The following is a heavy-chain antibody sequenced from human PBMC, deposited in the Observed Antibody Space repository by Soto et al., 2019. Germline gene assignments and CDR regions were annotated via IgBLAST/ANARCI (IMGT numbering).Heavy chain of an antibody. D-gene: IGHD1-26*01. CDR2: ISYDGRVK. Sequence: QAQLVESGGGVVQPGRSLSLSCAASGFTFSDYPMHWVRQAPGKGLEWVAVISYDGRVKYYVDSVKGRFTISRDDSKNTLYLQMNSLRVDDTAVYYCARDFIVGAPDYFDYWGQGTLVTVSS. CDR1: GFTFSDYP. J-gene: IGHJ4*02. V-gene: IGHV3-30*04. CDR3: ARDFIVGAPDYFDY.